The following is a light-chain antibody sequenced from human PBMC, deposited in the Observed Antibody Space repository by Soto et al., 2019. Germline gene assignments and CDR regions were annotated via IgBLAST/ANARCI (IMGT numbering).Light chain of an antibody. CDR1: QSVSRNY. J-gene: IGKJ5*01. Sequence: EIVLTQSPGTLSLSPGERATLSCRASQSVSRNYLAWYHQKPGQAPRVLIYGASTRATGIPDRFSGSGSGTDFTLTISRLEPEDFAVYYCQQYDVSPRTFGQGTRREIK. CDR2: GAS. CDR3: QQYDVSPRT. V-gene: IGKV3-20*01.